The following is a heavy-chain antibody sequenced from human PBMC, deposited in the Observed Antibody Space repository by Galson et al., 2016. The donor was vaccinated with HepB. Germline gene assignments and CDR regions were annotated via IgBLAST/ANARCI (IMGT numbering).Heavy chain of an antibody. V-gene: IGHV3-15*01. J-gene: IGHJ6*02. CDR2: IKSKTDGGTA. CDR3: TTYMVRGVIPQFYGMDV. Sequence: SLRLSCAASGFTFSNAWMSWVRQVPGKGLEWVCRIKSKTDGGTADCAAPVKGRFSISRDDSENRLYLQMNSLITDDTALYYCTTYMVRGVIPQFYGMDVWGQGTTVTVSS. CDR1: GFTFSNAW. D-gene: IGHD3-10*01.